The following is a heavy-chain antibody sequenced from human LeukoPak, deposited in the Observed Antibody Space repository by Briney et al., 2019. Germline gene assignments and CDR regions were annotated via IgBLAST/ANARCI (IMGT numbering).Heavy chain of an antibody. J-gene: IGHJ3*02. CDR1: GYTFTSYG. D-gene: IGHD3-3*01. V-gene: IGHV1-18*01. Sequence: ASVKVSCKASGYTFTSYGIGWVRQAPGQGLEWMGWISTYNGKTVYAQDIQGRATMTTDTSTSTAYMELRSLRSDDTAIYYCARDFWSGYYTLNAFAIWGLGTMVTVSS. CDR2: ISTYNGKT. CDR3: ARDFWSGYYTLNAFAI.